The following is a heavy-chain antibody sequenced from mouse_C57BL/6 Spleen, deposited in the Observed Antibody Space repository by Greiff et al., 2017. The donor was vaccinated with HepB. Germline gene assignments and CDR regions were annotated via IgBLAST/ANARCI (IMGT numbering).Heavy chain of an antibody. V-gene: IGHV1-52*01. CDR2: IDPSDSET. J-gene: IGHJ2*01. Sequence: QVQLQQPGAELVRPGSSVKLSCKASGYTFTSYWMHWVKQRPIQGLEWIGNIDPSDSETHYNQKFKDKATLTVDKSSSTAYMQLSSLTSEDSAVYYCARSRRDYDFDYWGQGTTLTVSS. CDR1: GYTFTSYW. D-gene: IGHD2-4*01. CDR3: ARSRRDYDFDY.